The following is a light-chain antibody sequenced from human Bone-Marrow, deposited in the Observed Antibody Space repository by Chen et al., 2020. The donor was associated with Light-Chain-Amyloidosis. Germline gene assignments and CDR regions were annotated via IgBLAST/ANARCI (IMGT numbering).Light chain of an antibody. CDR1: QTISSNS. Sequence: IVLTKSPGTLSLSTGEGANLSCRASQTISSNSLTWYQQKFGQAPRLLIYGSSSRATGIPDRFTGSGSGTDFTLTINRLEPEDFAMYYCQQYGTSPLTFGGGTKVEIK. CDR3: QQYGTSPLT. V-gene: IGKV3-20*01. J-gene: IGKJ4*01. CDR2: GSS.